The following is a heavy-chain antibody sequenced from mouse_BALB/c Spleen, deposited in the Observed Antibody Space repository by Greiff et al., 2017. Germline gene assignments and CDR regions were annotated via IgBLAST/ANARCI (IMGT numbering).Heavy chain of an antibody. Sequence: EVQLVESGGGLVKPGGSLKLSCAASGFAFSSYDMSWVRQTPEKRLEWVAYISSGGGSTYYPDTVKGRCTISRDNAKNTLYLQMSSLKSEDTAMYYCARNWDAYFDYWGQGTTLTVSS. CDR3: ARNWDAYFDY. CDR1: GFAFSSYD. CDR2: ISSGGGST. V-gene: IGHV5-12-1*01. J-gene: IGHJ2*01. D-gene: IGHD4-1*01.